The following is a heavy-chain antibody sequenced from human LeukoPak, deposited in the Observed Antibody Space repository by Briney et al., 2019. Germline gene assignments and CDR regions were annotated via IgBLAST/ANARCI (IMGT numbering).Heavy chain of an antibody. CDR1: GFTFSSYA. J-gene: IGHJ4*02. CDR2: ISGSGGRT. D-gene: IGHD2-2*01. V-gene: IGHV3-23*01. CDR3: AKDGSVLPAAMFVDY. Sequence: GGSLRLSCAAPGFTFSSYAMSWVRQAPGKGLEWVSAISGSGGRTYYADSVKGRFTISRDNSKNTLYLQMNTLRAGDTAVYYCAKDGSVLPAAMFVDYWGQGTLVTVSS.